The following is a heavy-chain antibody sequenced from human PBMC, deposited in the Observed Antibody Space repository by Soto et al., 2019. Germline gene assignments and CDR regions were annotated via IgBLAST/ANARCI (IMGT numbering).Heavy chain of an antibody. J-gene: IGHJ4*02. CDR3: ARDPYGDYVGTDY. Sequence: SETLSLTCTVSGGSISSYYWGWIRQPPGKGLEWIGSIYYSGSTYYNPSLKSRVTISVDTSKNQFSLKLSSVTAADTAVYYCARDPYGDYVGTDYWGQGTLVTVSS. CDR2: IYYSGST. CDR1: GGSISSYY. V-gene: IGHV4-39*02. D-gene: IGHD4-17*01.